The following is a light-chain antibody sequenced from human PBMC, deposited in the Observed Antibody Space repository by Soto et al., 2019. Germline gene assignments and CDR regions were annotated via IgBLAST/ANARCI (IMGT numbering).Light chain of an antibody. CDR2: ADS. CDR3: QQRYNWPIT. V-gene: IGKV3-11*02. CDR1: QSISGY. J-gene: IGKJ5*01. Sequence: EIELTQSPVTLSLSPGEGATLSCRASQSISGYLGWYQQKPGQAPRLLIYADSNRATGIPARFSGRGSGRDFTLTISSLAPEDFSVYYCQQRYNWPITFGQGTRVEIK.